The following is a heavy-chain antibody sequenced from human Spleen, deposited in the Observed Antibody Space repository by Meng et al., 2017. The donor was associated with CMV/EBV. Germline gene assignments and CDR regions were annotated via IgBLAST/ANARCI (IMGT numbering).Heavy chain of an antibody. D-gene: IGHD6-13*01. CDR2: IKPKSGGT. CDR3: ARDSDPIIAAAGIWSNWFDP. Sequence: ASVKVSCKTSGYTFTDYYMHWVRQAPRQGLKGMGWIKPKSGGTNYAQKFQGRVTMTRDTSISTAYMELSRLRSDDTAVYSCARDSDPIIAAAGIWSNWFDPWGQGTLVTVSS. V-gene: IGHV1-2*02. J-gene: IGHJ5*02. CDR1: GYTFTDYY.